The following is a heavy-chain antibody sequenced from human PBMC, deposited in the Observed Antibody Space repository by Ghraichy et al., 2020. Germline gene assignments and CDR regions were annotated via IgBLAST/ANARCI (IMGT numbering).Heavy chain of an antibody. CDR1: GGSFSGYY. V-gene: IGHV4-34*01. J-gene: IGHJ3*02. Sequence: SETLSLTCAVYGGSFSGYYWSWIRQPPGKGLEWIGEINHSGSTNYNPSLKSRVTISVDTSKNQFSLKLSSVTAADTAVYYCARGRGAGSYSHAFDIWGQGTMVTVSS. CDR3: ARGRGAGSYSHAFDI. D-gene: IGHD1-26*01. CDR2: INHSGST.